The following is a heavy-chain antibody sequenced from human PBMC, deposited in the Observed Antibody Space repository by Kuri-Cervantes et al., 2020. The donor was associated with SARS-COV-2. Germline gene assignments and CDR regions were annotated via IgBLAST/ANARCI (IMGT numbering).Heavy chain of an antibody. Sequence: GGSLRPSWAASGFIFSSYGMHWVRQAPGKGLVWVSRINSDGSSTSYADSVKGRFTISRDNAKNTLYLQMNSLRAEDTAVYYCARDRTILDYFDYWGQGTLVTVSS. CDR2: INSDGSST. J-gene: IGHJ4*02. D-gene: IGHD3-9*01. CDR1: GFIFSSYG. CDR3: ARDRTILDYFDY. V-gene: IGHV3-74*01.